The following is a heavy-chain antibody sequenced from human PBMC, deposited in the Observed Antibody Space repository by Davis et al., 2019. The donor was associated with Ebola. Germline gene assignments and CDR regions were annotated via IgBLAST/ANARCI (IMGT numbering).Heavy chain of an antibody. Sequence: MPSETLSLTCNVSGGSIISSSSYWGWIRQPPGKGLEWIGSIYYSGSTYYNPSLKSRVTISVDTSKNQFSLKLSSVTAADTAVYYCARDRYGGSYYRAFDIWGQGTMVTVSS. CDR1: GGSIISSSSY. CDR3: ARDRYGGSYYRAFDI. J-gene: IGHJ3*02. CDR2: IYYSGST. D-gene: IGHD1-26*01. V-gene: IGHV4-39*02.